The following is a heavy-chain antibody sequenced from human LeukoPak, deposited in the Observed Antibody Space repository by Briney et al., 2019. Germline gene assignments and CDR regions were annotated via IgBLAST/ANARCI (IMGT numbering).Heavy chain of an antibody. CDR3: ATIAVAGHFDY. CDR2: IFTSGST. CDR1: GGSISSGRYY. Sequence: PSETLSLTCNVSGGSISSGRYYWSWIRLPAGKGLEWIGRIFTSGSTNYNPSLKSRVTISLGTSKNQFSLKLSSVTAADTAVYYCATIAVAGHFDYWGQGTLVTVSS. V-gene: IGHV4-61*02. J-gene: IGHJ4*02. D-gene: IGHD6-19*01.